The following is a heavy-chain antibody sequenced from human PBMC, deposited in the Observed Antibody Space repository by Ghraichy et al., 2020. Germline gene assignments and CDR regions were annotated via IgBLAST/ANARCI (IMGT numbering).Heavy chain of an antibody. V-gene: IGHV4-31*03. D-gene: IGHD3-10*01. CDR3: ARDLDYFGSGSSYYLDY. CDR2: VSYSGDT. J-gene: IGHJ4*02. Sequence: SQTLSLTCTVSGGSIRSGDHSWTWIRQRPGKGLEWIGYVSYSGDTYYNPSLKSRVIISVDTSQNQFSLKLSSATAADTAVYYCARDLDYFGSGSSYYLDYWGRGTLVTVSS. CDR1: GGSIRSGDHS.